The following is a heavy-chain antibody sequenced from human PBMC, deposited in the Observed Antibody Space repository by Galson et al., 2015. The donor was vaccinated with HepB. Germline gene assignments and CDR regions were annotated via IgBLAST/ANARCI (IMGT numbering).Heavy chain of an antibody. V-gene: IGHV3-21*01. J-gene: IGHJ4*02. Sequence: SLRLSCAASGFTFNSYNMNWVRQAPGKGLEWVSSISGSSNYIYYADSVKGRFTISRDNAKNSLYLQMTSLRAEDTAVYYCARVLMLRGIIINLFDYWGQGTLVTVSS. CDR3: ARVLMLRGIIINLFDY. CDR2: ISGSSNYI. CDR1: GFTFNSYN. D-gene: IGHD3-10*01.